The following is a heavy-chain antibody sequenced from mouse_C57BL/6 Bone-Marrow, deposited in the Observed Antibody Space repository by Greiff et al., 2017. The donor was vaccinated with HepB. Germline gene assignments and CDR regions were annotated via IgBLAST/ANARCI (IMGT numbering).Heavy chain of an antibody. Sequence: EVKLEESEGGLVQPGSSMKLSCTASGFTFSDYYMAWVRQVPEKGLEWVANINYDGSSTYYLDSLKSRFIISRDNAKNILYLQMSSLKSEDTATYYCARGAYYSNPYYYAMDYWGQGTSVTVSS. V-gene: IGHV5-16*01. D-gene: IGHD2-5*01. CDR2: INYDGSST. J-gene: IGHJ4*01. CDR3: ARGAYYSNPYYYAMDY. CDR1: GFTFSDYY.